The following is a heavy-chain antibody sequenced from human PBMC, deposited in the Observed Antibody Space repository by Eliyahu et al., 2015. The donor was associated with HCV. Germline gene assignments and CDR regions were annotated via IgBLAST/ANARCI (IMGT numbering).Heavy chain of an antibody. J-gene: IGHJ5*02. CDR2: IIPILGIA. Sequence: QVQLVQSGAEVKKPGSSVKVSCKAPGGTFXSYAISWVRQAPGQGLEWMGRIIPILGIANYAQKFQGRVTITADKSTSTAYMELSSLRSEDTAVYYCARERLTMVRGVNWFDPWGQGTLVTVSS. CDR1: GGTFXSYA. CDR3: ARERLTMVRGVNWFDP. V-gene: IGHV1-69*04. D-gene: IGHD3-10*01.